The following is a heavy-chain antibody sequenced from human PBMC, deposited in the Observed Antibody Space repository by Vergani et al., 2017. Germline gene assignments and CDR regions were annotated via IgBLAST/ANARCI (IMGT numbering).Heavy chain of an antibody. V-gene: IGHV1-3*04. CDR2: INTGNGNT. Sequence: QVQLVQSGAEVKKPGASVKVSCKASGYTFTSYAMHWVRQAPGQRLEWMGWINTGNGNTKYSQKFQGRVTITRDTSASTAYMELSSLRSEDTAVYYCARGADYDLAEYFQHWGQGTLVTVSS. CDR3: ARGADYDLAEYFQH. D-gene: IGHD4-17*01. CDR1: GYTFTSYA. J-gene: IGHJ1*01.